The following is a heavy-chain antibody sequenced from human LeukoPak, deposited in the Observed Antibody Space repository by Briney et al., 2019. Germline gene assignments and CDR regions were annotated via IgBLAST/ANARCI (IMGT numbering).Heavy chain of an antibody. Sequence: SQTLSLTCAVYGGSFSGYYWSWISQHPGKGLEWIGDINHSGSTNYNPSLKSRVTISVDTSKNQFSLKLSSVTAADTAVYYCARVLEGSSGQHWYFDLWGRGTLVTVSS. CDR3: ARVLEGSSGQHWYFDL. D-gene: IGHD6-19*01. J-gene: IGHJ2*01. CDR2: INHSGST. CDR1: GGSFSGYY. V-gene: IGHV4-34*01.